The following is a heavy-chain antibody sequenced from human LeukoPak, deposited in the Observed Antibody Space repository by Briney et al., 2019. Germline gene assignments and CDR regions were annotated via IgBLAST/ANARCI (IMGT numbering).Heavy chain of an antibody. CDR1: GYTFTGYY. Sequence: ASVKVSCKASGYTFTGYYMHWVRQAPGQGLEWMGWINPNSGGTNYAQKFQGRVTMTRDTSISTAYMELSRLRSDDTPVYYCARSSGWPYYFDYWGQGTLVTVSS. J-gene: IGHJ4*02. CDR2: INPNSGGT. CDR3: ARSSGWPYYFDY. V-gene: IGHV1-2*02. D-gene: IGHD6-19*01.